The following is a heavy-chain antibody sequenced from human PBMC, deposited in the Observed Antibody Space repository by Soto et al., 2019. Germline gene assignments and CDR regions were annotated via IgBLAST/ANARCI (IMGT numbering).Heavy chain of an antibody. D-gene: IGHD1-7*01. CDR3: GRHARGTPADVDY. J-gene: IGHJ4*02. V-gene: IGHV2-70*12. CDR2: IDWEDDK. CDR1: GFSLSTSGMC. Sequence: GSGPTLVNPTQALTLTCTFSGFSLSTSGMCVSWIRQPPGRALEWLALIDWEDDKYYSTSLKTRLTISKDTAKNQVVLTMTNMDPVDTATYYCGRHARGTPADVDYWGQGALVTVSS.